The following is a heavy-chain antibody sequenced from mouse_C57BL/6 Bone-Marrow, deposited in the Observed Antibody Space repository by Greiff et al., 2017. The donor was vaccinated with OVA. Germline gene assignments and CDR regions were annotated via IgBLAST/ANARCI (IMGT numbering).Heavy chain of an antibody. CDR3: TRLLRHFDY. V-gene: IGHV1-15*01. J-gene: IGHJ2*01. D-gene: IGHD1-2*01. Sequence: VKLQESGAELVRPGASVTLSCKASGYTFTDYEMHWVKQTPVHGLEWIGAIDPETGGTAYNQKFKGKAILTADKSSSTAYMELRSLTSEDSAVYYCTRLLRHFDYWGQGTTLTVSS. CDR2: IDPETGGT. CDR1: GYTFTDYE.